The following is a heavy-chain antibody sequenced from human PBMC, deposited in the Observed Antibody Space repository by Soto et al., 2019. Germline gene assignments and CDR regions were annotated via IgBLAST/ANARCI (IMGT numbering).Heavy chain of an antibody. J-gene: IGHJ4*02. V-gene: IGHV3-64*01. Sequence: EVQLVESGGGLVQPGGSLRLSCETSGFTFSTYAMHWVRQAPGKGWEYVSAISSNGRSTYYANSVKGRFTISRDNSKNTLYLQMDSLRAEDMAVYYCARDRCTNGVCYAPSDYWGQGTLVTVSS. CDR3: ARDRCTNGVCYAPSDY. D-gene: IGHD2-8*01. CDR2: ISSNGRST. CDR1: GFTFSTYA.